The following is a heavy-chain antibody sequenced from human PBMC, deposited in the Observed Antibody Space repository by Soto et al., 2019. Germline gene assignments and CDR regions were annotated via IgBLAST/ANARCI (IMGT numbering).Heavy chain of an antibody. CDR3: AREAAAGYYYYYGMDV. D-gene: IGHD6-13*01. J-gene: IGHJ6*02. CDR2: IYYSGNT. V-gene: IGHV4-31*01. Sequence: QVQLQESGPGLVKPSQTLSLTCTVSGGSISSGGYYWSWIRQHPGKGLEWIGYIYYSGNTYYNPSHKSQVTISVDTSKNQFSLKLSSVTAADTAVYYCAREAAAGYYYYYGMDVWGQGTTVTVSS. CDR1: GGSISSGGYY.